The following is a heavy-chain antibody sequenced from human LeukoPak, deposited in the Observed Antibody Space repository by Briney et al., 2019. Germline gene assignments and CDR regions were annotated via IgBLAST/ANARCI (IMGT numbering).Heavy chain of an antibody. CDR1: GFTFSSYG. Sequence: PGGSLRLSCAASGFTFSSYGMHWVRQAPGKGLEWVAVISYDGSNKYYADSVKGRFTISRDNSKNTLYLQMNSLRAEDTAVYCCAKGYSSGWYDDDFDYWGQGTLVTVSS. J-gene: IGHJ4*02. CDR3: AKGYSSGWYDDDFDY. V-gene: IGHV3-30*18. CDR2: ISYDGSNK. D-gene: IGHD6-19*01.